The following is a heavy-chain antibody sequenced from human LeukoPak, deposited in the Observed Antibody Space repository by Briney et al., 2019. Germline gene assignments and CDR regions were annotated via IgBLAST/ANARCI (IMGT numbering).Heavy chain of an antibody. CDR2: ISWNSGKM. CDR1: GFTFDDHA. V-gene: IGHV3-9*01. J-gene: IGHJ5*02. CDR3: VKDADSFVGAQKDA. Sequence: GGSLRLSCAASGFTFDDHAMHWVRQPPGKGLEWVAGISWNSGKMDYADSVWGRFAISRDNVMSTLSLQMNSLRPEDTAFYFCVKDADSFVGAQKDAWGQGTLVTVSS. D-gene: IGHD1-26*01.